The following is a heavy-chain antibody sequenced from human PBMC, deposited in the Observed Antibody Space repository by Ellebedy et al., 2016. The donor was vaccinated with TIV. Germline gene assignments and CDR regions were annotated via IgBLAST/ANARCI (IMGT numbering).Heavy chain of an antibody. CDR2: IKQDGSKT. Sequence: GESLKISCAASGFTFSSYWMSWVRQAPGKGLEWVANIKQDGSKTYHVDAVKGRFTISRDSARNSLYLQMNSLRVEDTAVYYCASLAGRQRYNDWGQGTLVTVST. CDR3: ASLAGRQRYND. CDR1: GFTFSSYW. J-gene: IGHJ4*02. D-gene: IGHD6-6*01. V-gene: IGHV3-7*01.